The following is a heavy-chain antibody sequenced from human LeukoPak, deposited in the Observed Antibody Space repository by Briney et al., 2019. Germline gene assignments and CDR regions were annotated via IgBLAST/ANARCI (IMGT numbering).Heavy chain of an antibody. CDR2: INWNSDSI. CDR1: GFTFDDYA. CDR3: AELGITMIGGV. Sequence: PGRSLRLSCAVSGFTFDDYAMHWVRQVLGKGLEWVSGINWNSDSIGYADSVKGRFTTSRDNAKNSLYLQMNSLRAEDTAVYYCAELGITMIGGVWGKGTTVTISS. D-gene: IGHD3-10*02. J-gene: IGHJ6*04. V-gene: IGHV3-9*01.